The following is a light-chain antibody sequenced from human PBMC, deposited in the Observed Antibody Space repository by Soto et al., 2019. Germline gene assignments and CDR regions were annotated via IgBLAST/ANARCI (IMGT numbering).Light chain of an antibody. J-gene: IGLJ2*01. Sequence: QSALTQPASVSGSPGQSINISCTGTSSDVVTYNLVSWYQQHPGKAPTVLIYEGTKRPSGVSNRFSGSKSGNTASLTISGLQTEDEADYYCASKAGSSRHVVFGGGTKLTVL. V-gene: IGLV2-23*01. CDR2: EGT. CDR3: ASKAGSSRHVV. CDR1: SSDVVTYNL.